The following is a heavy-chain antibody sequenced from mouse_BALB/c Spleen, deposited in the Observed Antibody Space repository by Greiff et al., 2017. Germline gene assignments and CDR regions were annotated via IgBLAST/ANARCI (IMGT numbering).Heavy chain of an antibody. V-gene: IGHV1-14*01. CDR1: GYTFTSYV. J-gene: IGHJ3*01. D-gene: IGHD2-10*02. CDR3: ARRYGNYYAWFAY. Sequence: EVQLQQSGPELVKPGASVKMSCKASGYTFTSYVMHWVKQKPGQGLEWIGYINPYNDGTKYNEKFKGKATLTSDKSSSTAYMELSSLTSEDSAVYYCARRYGNYYAWFAYWGQGTLVTVSA. CDR2: INPYNDGT.